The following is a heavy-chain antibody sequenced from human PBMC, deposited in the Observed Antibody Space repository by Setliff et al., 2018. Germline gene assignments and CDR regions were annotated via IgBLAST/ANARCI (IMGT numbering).Heavy chain of an antibody. CDR3: ARAPQYSNFWYALSWFDP. J-gene: IGHJ5*02. Sequence: WVRQPPGKGLEWIGEISHSGDPNYNPSLKSRVTISLDTSKNQFSLKLTSVTAADTAVYYCARAPQYSNFWYALSWFDPWGQGTLVTVSS. D-gene: IGHD3-3*01. V-gene: IGHV4-34*01. CDR2: ISHSGDP.